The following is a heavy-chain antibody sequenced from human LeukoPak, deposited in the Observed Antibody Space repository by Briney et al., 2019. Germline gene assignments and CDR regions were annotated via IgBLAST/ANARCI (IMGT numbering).Heavy chain of an antibody. CDR3: ARESRIDY. D-gene: IGHD1-14*01. V-gene: IGHV3-21*01. J-gene: IGHJ4*02. CDR1: VFTFSIYS. Sequence: GVSLSLFCAASVFTFSIYSLMCVPHASGRGLDWVSSISSGSNYIYYADSVKGRFTISRDNAKNSLYPQMNSLRAEDTAVYYCARESRIDYWGQGTLVTVSS. CDR2: ISSGSNYI.